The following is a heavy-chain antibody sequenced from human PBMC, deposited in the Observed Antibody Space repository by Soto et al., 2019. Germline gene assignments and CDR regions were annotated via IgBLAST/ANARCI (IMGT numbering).Heavy chain of an antibody. CDR2: IYSSGST. Sequence: PSETLSLTCTVSGGSISSYYWSWIRQPPGKGLEWIGHIYSSGSTNYNPSLKSRVTISVDTSKNQFSLKLSSVTAADTAVYYCARGKSLGYLVYFDPGGQGTLVTVS. V-gene: IGHV4-59*01. J-gene: IGHJ5*02. D-gene: IGHD2-8*01. CDR1: GGSISSYY. CDR3: ARGKSLGYLVYFDP.